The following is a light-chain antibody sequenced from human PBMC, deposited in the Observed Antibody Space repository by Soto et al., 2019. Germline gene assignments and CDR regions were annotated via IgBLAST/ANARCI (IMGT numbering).Light chain of an antibody. J-gene: IGKJ3*01. CDR3: QQRSSPG. CDR2: DTF. Sequence: EIVLTQSPATLSLSPGERATLSCRASQSVSNYLAWYQQKPGQAPRLLIYDTFIRATGIPARFSGSGSGTDFTLTISLLEPEDLAVYYCQQRSSPGFGPGTKVDIK. CDR1: QSVSNY. V-gene: IGKV3-11*01.